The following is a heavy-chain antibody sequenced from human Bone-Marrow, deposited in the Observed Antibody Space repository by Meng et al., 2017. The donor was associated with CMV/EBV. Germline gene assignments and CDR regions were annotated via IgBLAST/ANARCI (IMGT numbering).Heavy chain of an antibody. Sequence: GESLKISCAASGFTFSSCSMNWVRQAPGKGLEWVSYISSSSSTIYYADSVKGRFTISRDNAKNSLYLQMNSLRAEDTAVYYCARVREWELSNSPFDYWGQGTLVTVSS. J-gene: IGHJ4*02. D-gene: IGHD1-26*01. CDR3: ARVREWELSNSPFDY. CDR1: GFTFSSCS. CDR2: ISSSSSTI. V-gene: IGHV3-48*04.